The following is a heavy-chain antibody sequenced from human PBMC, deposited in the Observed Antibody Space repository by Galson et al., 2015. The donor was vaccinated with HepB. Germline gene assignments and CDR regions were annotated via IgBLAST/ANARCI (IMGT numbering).Heavy chain of an antibody. V-gene: IGHV1-3*01. Sequence: SVKVSCKASGYTFTSYAMHWVRQAPGQRLEWMGWINAGNGNTKYSQKFQGRVTITRDTSASTAYMELSSLRSEDTAVYYCARDRLPLTVTTGPAHRGVDYWGQGTLVTVSS. CDR3: ARDRLPLTVTTGPAHRGVDY. CDR2: INAGNGNT. J-gene: IGHJ4*02. D-gene: IGHD4-17*01. CDR1: GYTFTSYA.